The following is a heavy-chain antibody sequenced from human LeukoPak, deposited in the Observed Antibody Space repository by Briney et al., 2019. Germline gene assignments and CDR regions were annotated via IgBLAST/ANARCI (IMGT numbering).Heavy chain of an antibody. J-gene: IGHJ4*02. CDR3: ARVPTVTFFDY. Sequence: SETLSLTCTVSGGSISSYYWSWVRQPAGKGLEWIGRIYSSGSTNYNPSLKSRVTISVDTSKNQFSLKLSSVTAADTAVYYCARVPTVTFFDYWGQGTLVTVSS. V-gene: IGHV4-4*07. CDR2: IYSSGST. D-gene: IGHD4-17*01. CDR1: GGSISSYY.